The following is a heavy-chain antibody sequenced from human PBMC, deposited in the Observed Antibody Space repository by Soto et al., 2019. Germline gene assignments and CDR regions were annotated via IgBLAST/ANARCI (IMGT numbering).Heavy chain of an antibody. CDR2: MQHTGNT. CDR1: GASIRSYH. Sequence: QVQLQESGPGLVKPSETLSLTCAVSGASIRSYHWSWIRQPAGKGLEWIGRMQHTGNTNYNPSLKRRVPMSVATSKNQISLKMTSVTAADTAVYFCAKDVSSRRWFDPWGQGILVIVSS. V-gene: IGHV4-4*07. D-gene: IGHD3-16*01. J-gene: IGHJ5*02. CDR3: AKDVSSRRWFDP.